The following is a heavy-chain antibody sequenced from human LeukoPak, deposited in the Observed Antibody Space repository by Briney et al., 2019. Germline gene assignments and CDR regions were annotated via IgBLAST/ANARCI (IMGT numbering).Heavy chain of an antibody. V-gene: IGHV4-30-4*08. Sequence: SQILSLTCTVSGGSISSGDYYWCRIRQPPGKGLEWIGYIYYSGSTYYNPSLKSRVTISVDTSKNQFSLKLSSVTAADTAVYYCARADIVVVPAAISWFDPWGQGTLVTVSS. CDR2: IYYSGST. CDR1: GGSISSGDYY. D-gene: IGHD2-2*02. CDR3: ARADIVVVPAAISWFDP. J-gene: IGHJ5*02.